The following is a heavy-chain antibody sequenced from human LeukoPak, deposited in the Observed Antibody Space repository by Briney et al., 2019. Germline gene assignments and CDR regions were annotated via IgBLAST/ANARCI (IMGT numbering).Heavy chain of an antibody. J-gene: IGHJ4*02. CDR1: GFAFDEHG. Sequence: PGGSLRLSCTASGFAFDEHGMSWVRHVPGKGLEWVSGINWSGGSTGYADPLRGRFTISRDNAKNSLYLQMDSLRAEDTALYYCARAPITSPFYFGYWGQGTLVTVSS. CDR3: ARAPITSPFYFGY. D-gene: IGHD2-2*01. CDR2: INWSGGST. V-gene: IGHV3-20*04.